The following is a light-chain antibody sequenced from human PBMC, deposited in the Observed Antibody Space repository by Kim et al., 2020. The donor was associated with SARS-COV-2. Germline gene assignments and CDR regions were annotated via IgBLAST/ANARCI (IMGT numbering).Light chain of an antibody. CDR1: TSNIGNNY. V-gene: IGLV1-51*01. CDR2: DIV. J-gene: IGLJ2*01. CDR3: ATWDGSLNNGL. Sequence: GKKVTLSCSGSTSNIGNNYISWYQHGPGTAPRLLIYDIVKRPSRIPDRFSGSKSGTTATLDITGLQPEDEADYYCATWDGSLNNGLFGGGTQLTVL.